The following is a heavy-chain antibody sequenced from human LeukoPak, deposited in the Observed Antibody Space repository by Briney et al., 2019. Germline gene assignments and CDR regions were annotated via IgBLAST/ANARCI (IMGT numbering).Heavy chain of an antibody. CDR3: ARDCPPMIAAKAYGMDV. V-gene: IGHV3-66*01. D-gene: IGHD3-22*01. CDR2: IYSGGST. J-gene: IGHJ6*02. Sequence: GGSLRLSCAASGFTVSSNYMSWVRQAPGKGLEWVSVIYSGGSTYYADSVKGRFTISRDNSKNTLYLQMNSLRAEDTAVYYCARDCPPMIAAKAYGMDVWGQGTTVTVSS. CDR1: GFTVSSNY.